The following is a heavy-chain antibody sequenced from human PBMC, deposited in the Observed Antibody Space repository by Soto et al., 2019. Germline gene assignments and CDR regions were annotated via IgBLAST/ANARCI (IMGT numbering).Heavy chain of an antibody. CDR2: IYYSGSA. CDR3: ARGAALNTYYNYYGMDV. V-gene: IGHV4-30-4*01. J-gene: IGHJ6*02. CDR1: GGSISSDDYY. Sequence: SETLSLTCTVSGGSISSDDYYWSWIRQPPGKGLEWIGYIYYSGSAYYTPSLQSRVSISIDTSKNQFSLKLTSVTATDTAVYFCARGAALNTYYNYYGMDVWGQGTTVTVPS. D-gene: IGHD6-25*01.